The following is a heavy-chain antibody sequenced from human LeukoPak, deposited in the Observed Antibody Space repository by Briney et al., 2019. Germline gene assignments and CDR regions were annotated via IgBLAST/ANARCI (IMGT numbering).Heavy chain of an antibody. J-gene: IGHJ4*02. CDR3: ASRLYCSNTRCRNFPFAY. CDR2: IIPIFGTA. CDR1: GYTFTSYY. Sequence: SVKVSCKASGYTFTSYYMHWVRQAPGQGLEWMGGIIPIFGTANYAQKFQDRVTITADESTSTAYMELSSLRSEDTAIYYCASRLYCSNTRCRNFPFAYWGQGTLVTVSS. V-gene: IGHV1-69*13. D-gene: IGHD2-2*01.